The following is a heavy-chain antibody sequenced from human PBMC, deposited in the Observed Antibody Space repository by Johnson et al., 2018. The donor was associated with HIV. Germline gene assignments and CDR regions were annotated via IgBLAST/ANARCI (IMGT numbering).Heavy chain of an antibody. CDR3: ARGWQQRAFDI. V-gene: IGHV3-53*01. CDR1: GFTFSDYY. Sequence: VQLVESGGGLVKPGGSLRLSCAASGFTFSDYYMSWVRQAPGKGLERVSVIYSGGSTYYADSVKGRFTISRDNSKNTLYLQMNSLRAEDTAVYYCARGWQQRAFDIWGQGTMVTVSS. CDR2: IYSGGST. D-gene: IGHD6-13*01. J-gene: IGHJ3*02.